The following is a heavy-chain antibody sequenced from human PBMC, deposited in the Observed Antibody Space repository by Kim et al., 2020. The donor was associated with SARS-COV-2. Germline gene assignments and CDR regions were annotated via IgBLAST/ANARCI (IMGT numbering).Heavy chain of an antibody. CDR3: ARDRLGYCSSTSCYEVEP. V-gene: IGHV4-31*02. J-gene: IGHJ5*02. Sequence: KSRVTISVDTSKNQFSLKLSSVTAADTAVYYCARDRLGYCSSTSCYEVEPWGQGTLVTVSS. D-gene: IGHD2-2*01.